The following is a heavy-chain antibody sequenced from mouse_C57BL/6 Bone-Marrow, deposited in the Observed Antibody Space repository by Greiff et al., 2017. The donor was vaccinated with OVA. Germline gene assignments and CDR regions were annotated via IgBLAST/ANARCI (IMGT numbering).Heavy chain of an antibody. J-gene: IGHJ1*03. CDR3: ARSPRYYGSSYVNFDV. CDR1: GFSLTSYG. Sequence: VKLQESGPGLVQPSQSLSITCTVSGFSLTSYGVHWVRQSPGKGLEWLGVIWSGGSTDYNAAFISRLSISKDNSKSQVFFKMNSLQADDTAIYYCARSPRYYGSSYVNFDVWGTGTTVTVSS. D-gene: IGHD1-1*01. V-gene: IGHV2-2*01. CDR2: IWSGGST.